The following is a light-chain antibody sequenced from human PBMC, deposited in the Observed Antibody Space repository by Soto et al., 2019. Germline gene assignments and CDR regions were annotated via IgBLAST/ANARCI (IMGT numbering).Light chain of an antibody. CDR2: LGS. CDR3: MQDLQTPIT. Sequence: DIVMTQSPLSLPVTPGEPASISCRSSQSLLHSNGYNYLDWYLQKPGQSPQLLIYLGSNRASGVPDRFSGSGSGTEFTLKISRVEAEDVGVYYCMQDLQTPITFGPGTKVDIK. CDR1: QSLLHSNGYNY. J-gene: IGKJ3*01. V-gene: IGKV2-28*01.